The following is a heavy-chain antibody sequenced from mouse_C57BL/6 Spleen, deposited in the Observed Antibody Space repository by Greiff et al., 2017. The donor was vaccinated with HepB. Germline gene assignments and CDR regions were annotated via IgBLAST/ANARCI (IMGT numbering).Heavy chain of an antibody. CDR2: IDPETGGT. CDR3: TSYDGYLYFDY. J-gene: IGHJ2*01. V-gene: IGHV1-15*01. Sequence: VKLQESGAELVRPGASVTLSCKASGYTFTDYEMHWVKQTPVHGLEWIGAIDPETGGTAYNQKFKGKAILTADKSSSTAYMELRSLTSEDSAVYYCTSYDGYLYFDYWGQGTTLTVSS. CDR1: GYTFTDYE. D-gene: IGHD2-3*01.